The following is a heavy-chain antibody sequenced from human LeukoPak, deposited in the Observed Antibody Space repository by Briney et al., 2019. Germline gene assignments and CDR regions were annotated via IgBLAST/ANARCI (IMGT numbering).Heavy chain of an antibody. D-gene: IGHD5-24*01. J-gene: IGHJ4*02. CDR1: GRSVSRGGYY. V-gene: IGHV4-31*03. Sequence: QSLSLTCIVSGRSVSRGGYYWNWPRKKPSKGRECNRYISNRGNAHYNQCLKSRVTISKDTSKNQLHLKLSSETAAVTAVYNCAGNRDGYKSFDYWGQGTLVTVSS. CDR3: AGNRDGYKSFDY. CDR2: ISNRGNA.